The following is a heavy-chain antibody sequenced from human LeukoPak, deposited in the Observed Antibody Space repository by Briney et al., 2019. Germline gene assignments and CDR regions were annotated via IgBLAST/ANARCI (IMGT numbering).Heavy chain of an antibody. CDR1: GFTFSSYS. J-gene: IGHJ6*02. CDR2: ISNSSSYI. CDR3: ARDYGPNQYGSGSYADYYYYGMDV. Sequence: PGGSLRLSCAASGFTFSSYSMNWVRQAPGKGLEWVSSISNSSSYIYYADSVKGRFTISRDNAKNSLYLQMNSLRAEDTAVYYCARDYGPNQYGSGSYADYYYYGMDVWGQGTTVTVSS. V-gene: IGHV3-21*01. D-gene: IGHD3-10*01.